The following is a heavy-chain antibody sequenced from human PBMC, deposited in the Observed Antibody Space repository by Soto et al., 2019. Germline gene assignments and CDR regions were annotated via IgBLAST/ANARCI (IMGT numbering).Heavy chain of an antibody. CDR2: INPNSGGT. CDR1: GYTFTGYY. V-gene: IGHV1-2*04. D-gene: IGHD5-18*01. CDR3: ARPRATPAGYSYSGWDNWFDP. Sequence: ASVKVSCKASGYTFTGYYMHWVRQAPGQGLEWMGWINPNSGGTNYAQKFQGWVTMTRNTSIITAYMELSSLRSEDTAVYYCARPRATPAGYSYSGWDNWFDPWGQGTLVTVSS. J-gene: IGHJ5*02.